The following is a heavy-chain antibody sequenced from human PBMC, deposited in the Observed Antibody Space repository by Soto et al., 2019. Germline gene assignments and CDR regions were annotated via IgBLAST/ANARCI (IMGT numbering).Heavy chain of an antibody. V-gene: IGHV4-31*03. CDR3: ARAFHPQGWFDP. CDR1: GGSISSGGYY. CDR2: IYYSGST. J-gene: IGHJ5*02. Sequence: PSETLSLTCTVSGGSISSGGYYWSWIRQHPGKGLEWIGYIYYSGSTYYNPSLKSRVTISVDTSKNQFSLKLSSVTAADTAVYYCARAFHPQGWFDPWGQGTLVTVSS.